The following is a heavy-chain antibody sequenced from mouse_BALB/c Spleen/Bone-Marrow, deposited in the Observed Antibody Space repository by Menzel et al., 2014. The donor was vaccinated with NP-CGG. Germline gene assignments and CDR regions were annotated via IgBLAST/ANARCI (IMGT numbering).Heavy chain of an antibody. CDR3: ASHYYGSSYWYFDV. J-gene: IGHJ1*01. D-gene: IGHD1-1*01. V-gene: IGHV1-31*01. CDR1: GYSFTGYY. Sequence: EVQLQQSGPELVKPGASVKISCKASGYSFTGYYMHWVKQSHVKSLEWIGRINPYNGATSYNQNFKDEASLTVDKSSSTAYMELHSLTSEDSAVYYCASHYYGSSYWYFDVWGAGTTVTVSS. CDR2: INPYNGAT.